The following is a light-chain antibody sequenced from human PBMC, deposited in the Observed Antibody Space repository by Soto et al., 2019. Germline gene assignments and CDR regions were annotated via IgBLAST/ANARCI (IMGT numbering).Light chain of an antibody. CDR1: SGDIGSYNF. V-gene: IGLV2-14*03. CDR2: DVS. CDR3: TSFTSSSTHV. J-gene: IGLJ1*01. Sequence: QSVLTQPASVSGSPGQSITISCSGTSGDIGSYNFVSWYQQHPGKAPKSMIYDVSNRPSGVSNRFSGSKSGNTASLTISGLQAEDEADYYCTSFTSSSTHVIGIGTKLTVL.